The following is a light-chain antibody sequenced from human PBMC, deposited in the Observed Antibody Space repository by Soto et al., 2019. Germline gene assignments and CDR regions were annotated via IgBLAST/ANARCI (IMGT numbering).Light chain of an antibody. CDR2: KTN. V-gene: IGLV8-61*01. Sequence: QTVVTQEPSFSVSPGGTVTLTCGLSSSSVSTGSYPSWYQQTPGQYPRTLIYKTNTRSSGVPDRFSGSILGDKAALTITGAQGDDESHFYCSLYGHGGISVFGGGTTLTVL. J-gene: IGLJ3*02. CDR1: SSSVSTGSY. CDR3: SLYGHGGISV.